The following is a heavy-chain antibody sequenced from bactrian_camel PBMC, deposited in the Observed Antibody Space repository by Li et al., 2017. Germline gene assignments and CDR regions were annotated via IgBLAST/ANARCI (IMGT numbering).Heavy chain of an antibody. CDR2: LDSNGVT. CDR3: AARWSRYGDCDTSGNFAY. CDR1: GLTWSAYC. V-gene: IGHV3S55*01. D-gene: IGHD8*01. Sequence: SCAAGLTWSAYCMGWFHQAPGKEREGVAYLDSNGVTTYADSVKDRFSISKDNAKNTLYLQMHSLSPDDTGMYYCAARWSRYGDCDTSGNFAYWGQETQVTVS. J-gene: IGHJ4*01.